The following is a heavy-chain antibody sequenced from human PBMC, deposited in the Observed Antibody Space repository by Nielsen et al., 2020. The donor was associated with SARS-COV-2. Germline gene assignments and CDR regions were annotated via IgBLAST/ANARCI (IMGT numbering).Heavy chain of an antibody. CDR2: VSHSGST. CDR3: ARPAARGYYYYYMDV. Sequence: SETLSLTCAVSGDSVSSHDWWTWVRQSPGKGLEWIGEVSHSGSTNYNPSLKSRVTISADTSKNQFSLKLSSVTAADTAVYYCARPAARGYYYYYMDVWGKGTTVTVSS. D-gene: IGHD3-3*01. V-gene: IGHV4-4*02. CDR1: GDSVSSHDW. J-gene: IGHJ6*03.